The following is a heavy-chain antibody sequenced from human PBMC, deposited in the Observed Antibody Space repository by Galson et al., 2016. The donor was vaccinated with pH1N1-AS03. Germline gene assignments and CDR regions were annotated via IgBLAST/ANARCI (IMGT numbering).Heavy chain of an antibody. D-gene: IGHD1-26*01. CDR1: GFTFSNYE. CDR2: ISYDGSNK. J-gene: IGHJ3*01. CDR3: ARDYIVGATRGAGTFDV. V-gene: IGHV3-30-3*01. Sequence: SLRLSCAASGFTFSNYEMNWVRQAPGKGLEWVAVISYDGSNKYYEDSVKGRFTISRDSSKNTLYLQMNSLRPEDTAMYYCARDYIVGATRGAGTFDVWGHGTMVTVSS.